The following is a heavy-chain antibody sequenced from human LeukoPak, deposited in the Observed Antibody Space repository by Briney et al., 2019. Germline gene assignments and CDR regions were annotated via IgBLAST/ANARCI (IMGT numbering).Heavy chain of an antibody. CDR1: GFTFSSYW. Sequence: GGSLRLSCAASGFTFSSYWMSWVRQAPGKGREWVANIKQDGSEKYYVDSVKGRFTISRDNAKNSLYLQMNSLRAEDTAVYYCARETGKYSSSWYFDYWGQGTLVTVSS. D-gene: IGHD6-13*01. CDR2: IKQDGSEK. J-gene: IGHJ4*02. V-gene: IGHV3-7*01. CDR3: ARETGKYSSSWYFDY.